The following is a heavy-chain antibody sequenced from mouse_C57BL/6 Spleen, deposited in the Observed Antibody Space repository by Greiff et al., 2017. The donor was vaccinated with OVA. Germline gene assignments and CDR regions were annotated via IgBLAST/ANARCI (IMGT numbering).Heavy chain of an antibody. CDR2: INPNYGTT. CDR3: CAETAQVDYFDY. Sequence: EVQLQQSGPELVKPGASVKISCRASGYSFTDYNMNWVKQSNGKSLEWIGVINPNYGTTSYNQKFKGKATLTVDQSSSTAYMQLNSLTSEDSAVYYCCAETAQVDYFDYWGQGTTLTVSS. D-gene: IGHD3-2*02. V-gene: IGHV1-39*01. J-gene: IGHJ2*01. CDR1: GYSFTDYN.